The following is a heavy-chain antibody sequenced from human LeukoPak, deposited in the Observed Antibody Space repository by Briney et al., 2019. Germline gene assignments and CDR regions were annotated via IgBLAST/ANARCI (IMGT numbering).Heavy chain of an antibody. CDR1: GFTFNTYG. CDR3: AKSNTESQTTVGN. D-gene: IGHD1-14*01. CDR2: VWSDGSNR. J-gene: IGHJ4*02. Sequence: GGSLRLSCAASGFTFNTYGMHWVRQAPGKGLEWIAVVWSDGSNRFYADSVEGRFTISRDNSKNTLYLQMNSLRAEDTAVYYCAKSNTESQTTVGNWGQGTMVSVSS. V-gene: IGHV3-33*06.